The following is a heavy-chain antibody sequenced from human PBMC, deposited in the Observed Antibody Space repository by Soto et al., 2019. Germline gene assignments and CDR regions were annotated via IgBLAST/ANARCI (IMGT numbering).Heavy chain of an antibody. Sequence: PGGSLRLSCAASGFTFSSYAMHWVRQAPGKGLEWVAVISYDGSNKYYADSVKGRFTISRDNSKNTLYLQMNSLRAEDTAVYYCARSSPTGVDFWSGYRAPHYGMDVWGQGTTVTVSS. D-gene: IGHD3-3*01. V-gene: IGHV3-30-3*01. CDR1: GFTFSSYA. CDR2: ISYDGSNK. J-gene: IGHJ6*02. CDR3: ARSSPTGVDFWSGYRAPHYGMDV.